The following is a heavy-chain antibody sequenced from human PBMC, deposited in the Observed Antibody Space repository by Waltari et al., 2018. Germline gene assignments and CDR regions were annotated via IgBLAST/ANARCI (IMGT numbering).Heavy chain of an antibody. CDR1: GFAFSSYW. CDR2: INRDGSNT. J-gene: IGHJ4*02. V-gene: IGHV3-74*03. D-gene: IGHD2-15*01. CDR3: LGGAGWLTDY. Sequence: EVQLVESGGDLVQPGGSLRLSCAASGFAFSSYWMQWVRQVPGKGLVWVSLINRDGSNTKYAESVKGRFTISRDNAKNSLYLQMNNLGVEDTAVYYCLGGAGWLTDYWGQGTLVTVSS.